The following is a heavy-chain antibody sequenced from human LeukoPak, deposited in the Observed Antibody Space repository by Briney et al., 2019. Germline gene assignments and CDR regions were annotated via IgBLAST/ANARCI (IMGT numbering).Heavy chain of an antibody. CDR3: ATVSQGY. D-gene: IGHD5/OR15-5a*01. V-gene: IGHV1-24*01. CDR2: FDPEDGET. CDR1: GYTLTELS. Sequence: ASLRVSCKVSGYTLTELSTHCVRQAPGKGLEWMGGFDPEDGETIYAQKFQGRVTMTEETSTDTAYMELSRLRSEDTAVYYCATVSQGYWGQGTLVTVSS. J-gene: IGHJ4*02.